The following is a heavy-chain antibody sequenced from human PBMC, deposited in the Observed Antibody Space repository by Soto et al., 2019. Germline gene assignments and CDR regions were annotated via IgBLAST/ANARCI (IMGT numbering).Heavy chain of an antibody. CDR1: GDSLSGYY. D-gene: IGHD6-19*01. Sequence: QVQLQESGPGLVKPSETLSLTCTVSGDSLSGYYWSWVRQPPGKGLEWIGYMYYTGSTKYNPSLKSRATILVDMSKNQCSLNLSSVTAADTAVYYCARVVYTSAFPRFEPWGQGTLVTVSS. J-gene: IGHJ5*02. V-gene: IGHV4-59*01. CDR3: ARVVYTSAFPRFEP. CDR2: MYYTGST.